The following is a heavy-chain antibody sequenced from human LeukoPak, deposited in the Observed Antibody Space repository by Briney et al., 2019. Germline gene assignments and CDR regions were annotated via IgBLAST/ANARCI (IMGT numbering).Heavy chain of an antibody. Sequence: GGSLTLSCAGSGFTFSSYTMDWVRQAPGQGREWLASTSTSSSYIYYTDSVKGRFTISRDNAKNSLYLQMNSLRAEDTAVYYCARSRTPKAAQKAPSYFDYWGQGTLVTVSS. J-gene: IGHJ4*02. CDR3: ARSRTPKAAQKAPSYFDY. D-gene: IGHD1-14*01. CDR1: GFTFSSYT. V-gene: IGHV3-21*01. CDR2: TSTSSSYI.